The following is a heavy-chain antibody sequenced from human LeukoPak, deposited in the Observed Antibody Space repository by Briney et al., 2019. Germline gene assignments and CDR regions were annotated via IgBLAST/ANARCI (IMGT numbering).Heavy chain of an antibody. CDR3: ASDIVATSGDF. Sequence: GGSLRLSCAASGFTFSDYYMSWIRQAPGKGLEWVSYITSAGRAIYYADSVQGRFTISRDNARNSLYLQMNGLRAEDTAVYYCASDIVATSGDFWGQGTLVTVSS. D-gene: IGHD5-12*01. CDR1: GFTFSDYY. V-gene: IGHV3-11*01. J-gene: IGHJ4*02. CDR2: ITSAGRAI.